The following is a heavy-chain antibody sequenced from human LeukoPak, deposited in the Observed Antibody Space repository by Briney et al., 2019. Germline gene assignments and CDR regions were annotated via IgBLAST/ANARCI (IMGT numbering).Heavy chain of an antibody. Sequence: PSETLSLTCAVYGGSFSGYYWSWIRQPPGKGLEWIGEINHSGSINYNPSLKSRVTISVDTSKNQFSLKLSSVTAADTAVYYCARLTYYYGMDVWGQGTTVTVSS. CDR3: ARLTYYYGMDV. J-gene: IGHJ6*02. CDR2: INHSGSI. CDR1: GGSFSGYY. V-gene: IGHV4-34*01.